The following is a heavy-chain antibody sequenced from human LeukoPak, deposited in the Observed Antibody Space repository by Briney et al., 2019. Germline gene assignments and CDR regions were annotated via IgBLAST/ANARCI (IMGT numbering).Heavy chain of an antibody. CDR3: ARDNPADAFDI. D-gene: IGHD1-14*01. Sequence: GGSLRLSCAASGFTFSSYGMHWVRQAPGKGLEWVSYISSSSSTIYYADSVKGRFTISRDNAKNSLYLQMNSLRAEDTAVYYCARDNPADAFDIWGQGTMVTVSS. CDR1: GFTFSSYG. J-gene: IGHJ3*02. CDR2: ISSSSSTI. V-gene: IGHV3-48*01.